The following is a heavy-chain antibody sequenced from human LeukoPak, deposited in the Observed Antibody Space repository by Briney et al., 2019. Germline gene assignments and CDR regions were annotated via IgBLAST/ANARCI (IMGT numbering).Heavy chain of an antibody. D-gene: IGHD1-26*01. CDR1: GVSISSFY. CDR3: ARDLGGSYDDAFDI. J-gene: IGHJ3*02. CDR2: IYYSGST. Sequence: SGTLSLTCTVSGVSISSFYWSWIRQPPGTGLERIGYIYYSGSTNYNPSIKSRVTISVDTPKSQFSLKLSSVTAADTAVYYCARDLGGSYDDAFDIWGQGTMVTVSS. V-gene: IGHV4-59*01.